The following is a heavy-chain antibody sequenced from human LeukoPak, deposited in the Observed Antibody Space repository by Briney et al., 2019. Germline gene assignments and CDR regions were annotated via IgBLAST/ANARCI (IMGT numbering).Heavy chain of an antibody. CDR2: MNPNTGRT. V-gene: IGHV1-8*01. CDR1: RYTFTSYD. CDR3: ARLSQTPDYYSNGGYYYLGY. Sequence: VASEKVSCKASRYTFTSYDINWVREAAGQRLEWMGWMNPNTGRTGFAQKFQGRLTMTRDASISTAYMELSSLRSDDTAVYYCARLSQTPDYYSNGGYYYLGYWGQGTPVTVSS. J-gene: IGHJ4*02. D-gene: IGHD3-22*01.